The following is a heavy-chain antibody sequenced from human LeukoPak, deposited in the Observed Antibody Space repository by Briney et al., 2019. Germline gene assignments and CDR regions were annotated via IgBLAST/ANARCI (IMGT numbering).Heavy chain of an antibody. CDR2: IKQDGSEK. CDR3: ARDYYDSSGSSWFDP. J-gene: IGHJ5*02. D-gene: IGHD3-22*01. Sequence: GGSLRLSCAASGFTFSSYWISWVRQAPGKGLEWVANIKQDGSEKYYVDSVKGRFTISRDNAKNSLYLQMNSLRAKDTALYYCARDYYDSSGSSWFDPWGQGTLVTVSS. V-gene: IGHV3-7*01. CDR1: GFTFSSYW.